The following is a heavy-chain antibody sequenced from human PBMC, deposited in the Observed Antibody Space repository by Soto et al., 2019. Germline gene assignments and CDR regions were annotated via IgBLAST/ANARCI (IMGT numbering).Heavy chain of an antibody. J-gene: IGHJ2*01. CDR2: ISDSGSFT. CDR3: AERPLNWGRWYFDL. CDR1: GITFSNYA. D-gene: IGHD7-27*01. Sequence: EVQLLESGGGLVQPGGSLRLSCAASGITFSNYAMTWVRQAPGKGLEWVSVISDSGSFTFYADSVKGRFTISRDNSGGTLYLQMNSLRAEDTAIYYCAERPLNWGRWYFDLWGRGTLVTVSS. V-gene: IGHV3-23*01.